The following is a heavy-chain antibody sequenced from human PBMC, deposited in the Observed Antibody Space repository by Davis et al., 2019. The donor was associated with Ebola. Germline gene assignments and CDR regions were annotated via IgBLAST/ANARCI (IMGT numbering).Heavy chain of an antibody. D-gene: IGHD5-24*01. CDR2: ISSSSSYI. J-gene: IGHJ5*02. CDR1: GFTFSSYS. CDR3: ARDVMGMATP. V-gene: IGHV3-21*04. Sequence: GESLKISCAASGFTFSSYSMNWVRQAPGKGLEWVSSISSSSSYIYYADSVKGRFTISRDNAKNSLYLQMNSLRAEDTAVYYCARDVMGMATPWGQGTLVTVSS.